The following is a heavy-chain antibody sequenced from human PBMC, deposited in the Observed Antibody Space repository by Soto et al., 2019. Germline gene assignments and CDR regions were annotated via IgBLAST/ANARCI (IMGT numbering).Heavy chain of an antibody. Sequence: GASVKVSCKASGYTFTSHDINWMRQTTGQGLEWMGWMNPNSGHTNYAQKFLGRVTVTRDTSISTAYMELTNLRSEDTAIYYCASDMSTTWGQGTLVTVSS. CDR1: GYTFTSHD. CDR3: ASDMSTT. D-gene: IGHD3-16*01. V-gene: IGHV1-8*01. J-gene: IGHJ4*02. CDR2: MNPNSGHT.